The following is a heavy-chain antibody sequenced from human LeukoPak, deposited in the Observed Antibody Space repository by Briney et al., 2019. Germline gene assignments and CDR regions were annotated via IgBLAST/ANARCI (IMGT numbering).Heavy chain of an antibody. CDR3: ARVPHYYDSSGYYSWYYFDY. CDR2: INAGNGNT. D-gene: IGHD3-22*01. CDR1: GYTFTSYA. V-gene: IGHV1-3*03. J-gene: IGHJ4*02. Sequence: ASVKVSCKASGYTFTSYAMHWVRQAPGQRLEWMGWINAGNGNTKYSQEFQGRVTITRDTSASTAYMELSSLRSEDMAVYYCARVPHYYDSSGYYSWYYFDYWGQGTLVTVSS.